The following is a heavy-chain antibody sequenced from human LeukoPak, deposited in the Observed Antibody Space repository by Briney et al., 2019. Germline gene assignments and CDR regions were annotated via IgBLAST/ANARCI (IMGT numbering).Heavy chain of an antibody. CDR2: IIPIFGTA. V-gene: IGHV1-69*01. CDR3: ARYCSSASCPHGAFDI. J-gene: IGHJ3*02. Sequence: ASVKVSCKASGGTFSSYAISWVRQAPGQGLEWMGGIIPIFGTANYAQKFQGRVTITADESTSTAYMELSSLRSEDTAVYYCARYCSSASCPHGAFDIWGQGTMVTVSS. CDR1: GGTFSSYA. D-gene: IGHD2-2*01.